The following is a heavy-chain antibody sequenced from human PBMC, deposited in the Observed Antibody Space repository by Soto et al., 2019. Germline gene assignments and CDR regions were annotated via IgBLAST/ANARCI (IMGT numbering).Heavy chain of an antibody. Sequence: QVQLVESGGGVVQPGRSLRLSCAASGFTFNNYGMHWVRQAPGEGLEWVAVISYDESGKYYADYVKGRFAISRDNSKNTLYLEMNSLRPEDTAVYYCAKEKGIWFFDLWGRGTLVTVSS. J-gene: IGHJ2*01. CDR3: AKEKGIWFFDL. CDR2: ISYDESGK. CDR1: GFTFNNYG. V-gene: IGHV3-30*18.